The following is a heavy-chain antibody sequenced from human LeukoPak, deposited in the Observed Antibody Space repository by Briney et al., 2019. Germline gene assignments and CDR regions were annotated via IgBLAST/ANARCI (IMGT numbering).Heavy chain of an antibody. CDR3: ARGGNDYGDSYFDY. Sequence: ASVKVSCKASGGTFISYAISWVRQAPGQGLEWMGWISAYNGNTNYAQKLQGRVTMTTDTSTSTAYMELRSLRSDDTAVYYCARGGNDYGDSYFDYWGQGTLVTVSS. CDR1: GGTFISYA. J-gene: IGHJ4*02. V-gene: IGHV1-18*01. CDR2: ISAYNGNT. D-gene: IGHD4-17*01.